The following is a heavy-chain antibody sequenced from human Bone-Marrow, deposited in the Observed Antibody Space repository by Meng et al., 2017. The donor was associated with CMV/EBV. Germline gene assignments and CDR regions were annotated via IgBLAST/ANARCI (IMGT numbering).Heavy chain of an antibody. CDR2: INHRGST. J-gene: IGHJ4*02. V-gene: IGHV4-34*01. CDR1: GFTFSDYY. CDR3: ARGSTSVTMIVVVITAASLAYDS. Sequence: ESLKISCAASGFTFSDYYMSWIRQAPGKGLEWIGEINHRGSTNYNPSLKSRLTISVDTSKNQFSLKLNSVTAADTAVYYCARGSTSVTMIVVVITAASLAYDSWGQGTLVTVSS. D-gene: IGHD3-22*01.